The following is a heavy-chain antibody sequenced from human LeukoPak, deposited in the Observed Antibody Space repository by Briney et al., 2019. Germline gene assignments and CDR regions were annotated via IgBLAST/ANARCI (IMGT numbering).Heavy chain of an antibody. CDR1: GGTFTSYA. CDR3: ARDPAGARVTMLVGHSNRLRVGWFDP. V-gene: IGHV1-69*04. Sequence: GASVRVSCKASGGTFTSYATSWGPHSPGQGREWMGRIIPMFGIANYAQKSQGTVTITADKSTSTASMALSSLRSAATAAYCCARDPAGARVTMLVGHSNRLRVGWFDPWGQGTLVTVSS. J-gene: IGHJ5*02. CDR2: IIPMFGIA. D-gene: IGHD4-17*01.